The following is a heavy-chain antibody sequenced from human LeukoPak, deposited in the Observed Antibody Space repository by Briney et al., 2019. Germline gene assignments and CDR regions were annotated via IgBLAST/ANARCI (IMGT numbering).Heavy chain of an antibody. D-gene: IGHD5-18*01. CDR3: ARHDSFIPY. CDR1: GFNFTYYS. V-gene: IGHV3-23*01. J-gene: IGHJ4*02. CDR2: ISDNEGRA. Sequence: GGSLRLSCAASGFNFTYYSMSGVRQAPGKGLEWVSGISDNEGRAYYTDSVKGRFTISRDRTKNTVYLQMHNLRADDTAVYFCARHDSFIPYWGQGTLVTVSS.